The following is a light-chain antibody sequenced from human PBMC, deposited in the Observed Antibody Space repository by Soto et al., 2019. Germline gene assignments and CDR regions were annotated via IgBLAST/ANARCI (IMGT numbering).Light chain of an antibody. CDR2: GAS. CDR1: QSINSE. Sequence: EIVMTQSPATLSLSPRERAALSCRASQSINSELAWYQQKPGQPPRLLIYGASTRATGFPARFTGSESGSEFTLTISGLQSEDFAVYYCQRGHNWPLTFGQGTRLEI. V-gene: IGKV3-15*01. J-gene: IGKJ2*01. CDR3: QRGHNWPLT.